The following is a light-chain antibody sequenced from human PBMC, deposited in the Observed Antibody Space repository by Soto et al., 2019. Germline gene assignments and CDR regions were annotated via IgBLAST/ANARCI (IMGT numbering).Light chain of an antibody. V-gene: IGKV1-5*03. J-gene: IGKJ2*03. CDR2: RAS. Sequence: IPMTQSPSTLSASVGDRVSITCRPSQTIFSWLAWYQQKPGKAPKLLIYRASSLESGVPSRFSGSGSGTEFTLTISGLQPDDFATYYCQQYNSYPYSFGQGTNLEIK. CDR3: QQYNSYPYS. CDR1: QTIFSW.